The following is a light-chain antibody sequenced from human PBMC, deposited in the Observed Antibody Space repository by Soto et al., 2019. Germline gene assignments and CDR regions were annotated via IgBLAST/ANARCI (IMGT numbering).Light chain of an antibody. CDR3: QQYYSTPWT. CDR2: WAS. CDR1: QSVLYSSNNKNY. J-gene: IGKJ1*01. Sequence: DIVMTQSPDSLAVSLGERATINCKSSQSVLYSSNNKNYLAWYQQTPGQPPKLLIYWASTRESGVPDRFSGSGSGTDFTLTISILQAEDVAVYYCQQYYSTPWTFGQGTKVEIK. V-gene: IGKV4-1*01.